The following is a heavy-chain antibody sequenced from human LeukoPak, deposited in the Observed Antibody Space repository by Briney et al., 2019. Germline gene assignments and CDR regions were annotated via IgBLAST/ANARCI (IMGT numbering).Heavy chain of an antibody. J-gene: IGHJ6*04. CDR2: ISSSGSTI. Sequence: GGSLRLSCSASGFTFTTYGMNWVRQAPGKGLEWVSYISSSGSTIYYADPVKGRFTISRDNAKNSLYLQMSSLRAEDTAVYYCAELGITMIGGVWGKGTTVTISS. CDR1: GFTFTTYG. V-gene: IGHV3-48*04. D-gene: IGHD3-10*02. CDR3: AELGITMIGGV.